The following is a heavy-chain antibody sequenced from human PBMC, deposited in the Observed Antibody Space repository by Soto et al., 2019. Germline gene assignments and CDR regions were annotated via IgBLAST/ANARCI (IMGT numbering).Heavy chain of an antibody. CDR1: GGSISSGDYY. CDR2: IYYSGST. V-gene: IGHV4-30-4*01. CDR3: ARVQGGGGAMVHNY. D-gene: IGHD5-18*01. Sequence: QVQLQESGPGLVKPSQTLSLTCTVSGGSISSGDYYWSWIRQPPGKGLEWIGYIYYSGSTYYNPSLKSRVTISVDTSQNQFSLKLSSVTAADTAVYYCARVQGGGGAMVHNYWGQGTLVTVSA. J-gene: IGHJ4*02.